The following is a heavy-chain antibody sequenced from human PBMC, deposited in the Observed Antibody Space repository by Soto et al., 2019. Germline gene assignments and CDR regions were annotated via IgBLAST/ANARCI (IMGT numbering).Heavy chain of an antibody. CDR1: GFLFRNYE. CDR2: ISTTGGHV. V-gene: IGHV3-48*03. D-gene: IGHD7-27*01. J-gene: IGHJ4*01. CDR3: VSQPHWARPFES. Sequence: EVRLVESGGDLVKSGGSLRLSCVGSGFLFRNYEITWVRQAPGKGLEWLAHISTTGGHVSESDSVKGRFTISRDNTKHTLYLQMNSLRTEDTGVYYCVSQPHWARPFESWGHGTLVNVSS.